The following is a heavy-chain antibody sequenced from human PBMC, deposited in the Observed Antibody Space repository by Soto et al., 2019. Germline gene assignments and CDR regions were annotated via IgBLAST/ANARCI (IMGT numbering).Heavy chain of an antibody. CDR3: ARGLGYDIRPRLSWFDP. V-gene: IGHV4-30-4*01. J-gene: IGHJ5*02. Sequence: SETLSLTCTVSGGSISSGDYYWSWIRQPPGKGLEWIGYIYYSGSTYYNPSLKSRVTISVDTSKNQFSLKLSSVTAADTAVYYCARGLGYDIRPRLSWFDPWGQGTLVTAPQ. CDR1: GGSISSGDYY. CDR2: IYYSGST. D-gene: IGHD3-9*01.